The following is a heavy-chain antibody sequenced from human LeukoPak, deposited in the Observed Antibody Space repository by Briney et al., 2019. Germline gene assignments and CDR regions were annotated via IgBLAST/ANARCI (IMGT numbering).Heavy chain of an antibody. CDR2: IRSKAYGGTT. CDR1: GFTFGDYA. V-gene: IGHV3-49*01. CDR3: TRVPDLRALSSSWLDY. D-gene: IGHD6-13*01. J-gene: IGHJ4*02. Sequence: QAGGSLRLSCTASGFTFGDYAMSWFRQAPGKGLGWVGFIRSKAYGGTTEYAASVKGRFTISRDGSKSIAYLQMNSLKTEDTAVYYCTRVPDLRALSSSWLDYWGQGTLVTVSS.